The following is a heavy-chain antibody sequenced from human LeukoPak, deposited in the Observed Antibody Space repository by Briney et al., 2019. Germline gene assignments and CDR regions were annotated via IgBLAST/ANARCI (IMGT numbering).Heavy chain of an antibody. D-gene: IGHD5-12*01. Sequence: GGSLRLSCAASGFTFSSYSMNWVRQAPGKGLEWVSSISSSSSYIYYADSVKGRFTISRDNAKNSLYLQMDSLRAEDTAVYYCARGRGYSGYDAFDIWGQGTMVTVSS. V-gene: IGHV3-21*01. CDR2: ISSSSSYI. CDR1: GFTFSSYS. J-gene: IGHJ3*02. CDR3: ARGRGYSGYDAFDI.